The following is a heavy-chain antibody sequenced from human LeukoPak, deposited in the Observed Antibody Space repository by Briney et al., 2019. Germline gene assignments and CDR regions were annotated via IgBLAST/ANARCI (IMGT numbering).Heavy chain of an antibody. CDR3: AKDHTTVTTNWFDP. V-gene: IGHV3-30*02. CDR2: IRYDGSNK. J-gene: IGHJ5*02. CDR1: GFTFSSYA. D-gene: IGHD4-17*01. Sequence: GGSLRPSCAASGFTFSSYAMHWVRQAPGKGLEWVALIRYDGSNKYYADSVKGRFTISRDNSKNTLYLQMNSLRAEDTAVYYCAKDHTTVTTNWFDPWGQGTLVTVSS.